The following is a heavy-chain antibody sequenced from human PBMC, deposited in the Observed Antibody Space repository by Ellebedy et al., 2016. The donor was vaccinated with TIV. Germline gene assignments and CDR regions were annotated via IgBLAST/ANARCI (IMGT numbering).Heavy chain of an antibody. Sequence: GSLRLSCTVSGGSISSSSYYWGWIRQHPGKGLEWIGSIDYSGSTYYNPSLKSRFTISVDTSKKQCSLKLSYVTAADTAVYYCARKRSSSWYGGWFDPWGQGTLVTVSS. CDR2: IDYSGST. CDR1: GGSISSSSYY. D-gene: IGHD6-13*01. V-gene: IGHV4-39*01. CDR3: ARKRSSSWYGGWFDP. J-gene: IGHJ5*02.